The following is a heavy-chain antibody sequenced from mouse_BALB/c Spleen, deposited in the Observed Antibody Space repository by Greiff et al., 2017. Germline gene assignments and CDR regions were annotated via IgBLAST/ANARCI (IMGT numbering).Heavy chain of an antibody. CDR3: APLDRSYAMDY. CDR1: GYTFSSYW. V-gene: IGHV1-9*01. J-gene: IGHJ4*01. Sequence: QVQLQQSGAELMKPGASVKISCKATGYTFSSYWIEWVKQRPGHGLEWIGEILPGSGSTNYNEKFKGKATFTADTSSNTAYMQLSSLTSEDSAVYYCAPLDRSYAMDYWGQGTSVTVSS. CDR2: ILPGSGST.